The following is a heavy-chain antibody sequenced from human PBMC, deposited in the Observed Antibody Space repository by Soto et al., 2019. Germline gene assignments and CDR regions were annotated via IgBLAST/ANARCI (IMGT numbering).Heavy chain of an antibody. CDR3: ASLSSAGGLDY. CDR2: IYHSGST. Sequence: SETLSLTCTVSGASISTYYWSWIRQPPGKGLEWIGYIYHSGSTNYNPSLKSRVTISVDTSKNQFSLKLPSVTAADTAVYYCASLSSAGGLDYWGQGALVTVSS. D-gene: IGHD3-10*01. J-gene: IGHJ4*02. CDR1: GASISTYY. V-gene: IGHV4-59*01.